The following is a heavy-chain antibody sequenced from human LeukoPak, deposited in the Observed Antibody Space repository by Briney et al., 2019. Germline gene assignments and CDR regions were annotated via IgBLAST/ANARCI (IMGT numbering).Heavy chain of an antibody. CDR1: GYSISSGYS. D-gene: IGHD3-10*01. V-gene: IGHV4-38-2*01. J-gene: IGHJ4*02. CDR3: ARTNYYGSGNYAKFDY. CDR2: IYHSGST. Sequence: SETLSLTCAVSGYSISSGYSWGWIRHPPGKGLEWIGYIYHSGSTYYNPSLKSRVTISVDTSKNQFSLKLSSVTAADTAVYYCARTNYYGSGNYAKFDYWGQGTLVTVSS.